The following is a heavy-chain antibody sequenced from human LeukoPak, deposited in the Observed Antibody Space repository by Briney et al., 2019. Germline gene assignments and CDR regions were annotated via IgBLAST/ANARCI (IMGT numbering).Heavy chain of an antibody. D-gene: IGHD1-14*01. CDR2: ISYVENT. Sequence: SETLSLTCSVSGGSVTSDPYYWGWLRQPPGQGLEWIGTISYVENTYYNPSLKSRITMSVDSSKNQFSLTLTSVAAADTAVYFCARPNPHIGPRFDPWGQGTLVTVSS. CDR3: ARPNPHIGPRFDP. J-gene: IGHJ5*02. V-gene: IGHV4-39*01. CDR1: GGSVTSDPYY.